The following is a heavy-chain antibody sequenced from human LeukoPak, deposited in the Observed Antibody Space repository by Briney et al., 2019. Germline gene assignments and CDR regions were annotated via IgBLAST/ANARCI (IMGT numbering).Heavy chain of an antibody. V-gene: IGHV3-7*04. D-gene: IGHD7-27*01. CDR3: ARANWGSQYY. J-gene: IGHJ4*02. CDR1: GFTFSSYW. Sequence: PGGSLRLSCAASGFTFSSYWMSWVRQAPGKGLEWVANIKQDGSEKYHVDSVKGRFTISRDNAKKSLYLQMNSLRVEDTAVYYCARANWGSQYYWGQGTLVTVSS. CDR2: IKQDGSEK.